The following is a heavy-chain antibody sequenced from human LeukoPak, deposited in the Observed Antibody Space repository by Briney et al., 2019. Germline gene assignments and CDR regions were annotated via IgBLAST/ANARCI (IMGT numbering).Heavy chain of an antibody. CDR3: AKGSVSVVVPAVIPYY. CDR2: ISGSGGST. V-gene: IGHV3-23*01. J-gene: IGHJ4*02. Sequence: GGSLRLSCAASGFTFKNYAMSWVCQAPGKGLEWVSGISGSGGSTYYADSVKGRFTISRDNSKNTLYLQMNSLRAEDTAVYYCAKGSVSVVVPAVIPYYWGQGTLVTVSS. CDR1: GFTFKNYA. D-gene: IGHD2-2*01.